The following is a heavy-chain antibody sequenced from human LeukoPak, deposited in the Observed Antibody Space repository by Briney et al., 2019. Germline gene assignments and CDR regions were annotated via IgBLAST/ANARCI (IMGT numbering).Heavy chain of an antibody. D-gene: IGHD1-1*01. V-gene: IGHV4-59*01. CDR3: ARGDPGTDRFDP. CDR2: IYYSGST. CDR1: GGSIRSYY. Sequence: SETLSLTCTVSGGSIRSYYWSWIRQPPGKGLEWIGYIYYSGSTNYNPSLKSRVTISVDTSKNQFSLKLSSVTAADTAVYYCARGDPGTDRFDPWGQGTLVTVSS. J-gene: IGHJ5*02.